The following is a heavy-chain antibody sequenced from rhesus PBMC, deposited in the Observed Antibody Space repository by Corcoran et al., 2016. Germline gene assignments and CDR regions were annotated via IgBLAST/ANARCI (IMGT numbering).Heavy chain of an antibody. CDR3: AREKRTAGTDFFY. CDR1: GYSISSNY. CDR2: IYGSSGST. J-gene: IGHJ4*01. D-gene: IGHD1-1*01. Sequence: QVQLQESGPGLVKPSETLSLTCAVSGYSISSNYWSWIRQPPGKRLEWIGYIYGSSGSTYYNPSLKSRVTISTDTSKNQFSRKLSSVTAADTAVYYCAREKRTAGTDFFYWGQGVLVTVSS. V-gene: IGHV4-147*01.